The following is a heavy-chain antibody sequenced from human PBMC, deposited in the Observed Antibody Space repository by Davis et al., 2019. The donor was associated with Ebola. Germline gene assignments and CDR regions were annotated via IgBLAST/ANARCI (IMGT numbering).Heavy chain of an antibody. CDR3: ARAGGYSYGFRRRFDP. Sequence: MPSETLSLTCTVSGGSISSSSYYWGWIRQPPGKGLEWIGSIYYSGSTNYNPSLKSRVTISVDTSKNQFSLKLSSVTAADTAVYYCARAGGYSYGFRRRFDPWGQGTLVTVSS. D-gene: IGHD5-18*01. CDR2: IYYSGST. CDR1: GGSISSSSYY. V-gene: IGHV4-39*07. J-gene: IGHJ5*02.